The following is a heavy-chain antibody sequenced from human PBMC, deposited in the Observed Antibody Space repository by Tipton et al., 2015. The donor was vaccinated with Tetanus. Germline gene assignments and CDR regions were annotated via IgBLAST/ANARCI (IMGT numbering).Heavy chain of an antibody. CDR2: IYFSGDT. CDR3: ARHNSGYFTFFDY. D-gene: IGHD3-3*01. Sequence: TLSLTCTVSGGSIRGGTFYWGWIRQPPGKGLEWIGSIYFSGDTYSNPSLKSRVTMSVDTSRNQFSLRLSSVTAADTAVYYCARHNSGYFTFFDYWGQGTLVTVSS. J-gene: IGHJ4*02. CDR1: GGSIRGGTFY. V-gene: IGHV4-39*01.